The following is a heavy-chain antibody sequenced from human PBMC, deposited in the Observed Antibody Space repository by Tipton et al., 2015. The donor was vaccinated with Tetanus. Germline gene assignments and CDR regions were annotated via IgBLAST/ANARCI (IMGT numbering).Heavy chain of an antibody. V-gene: IGHV3-53*05. D-gene: IGHD3-10*01. CDR2: IYNGDRT. J-gene: IGHJ4*02. CDR1: GFTVSNYY. CDR3: AKEFQRARIRFFDS. Sequence: SLRLSCAVSGFTVSNYYMSWVRQAPGKGLEWVSLIYNGDRTSHADSVKGRFTISRDKSKNTLYLQMNSLRPEDTAVYYCAKEFQRARIRFFDSWGQGSQVPASS.